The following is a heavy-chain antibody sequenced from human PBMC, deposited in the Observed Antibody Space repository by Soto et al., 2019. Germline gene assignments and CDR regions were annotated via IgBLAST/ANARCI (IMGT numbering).Heavy chain of an antibody. CDR3: ARDGEVVVAATRYCYYYYMDV. D-gene: IGHD2-15*01. CDR2: INAGNGNT. Sequence: ASVKVSCKASGYTFTSHAMHWVRQAPGQRLEWMGWINAGNGNTKYSQKFQGRVTITRDTSASTAYMELSSLRSEDTAVYYCARDGEVVVAATRYCYYYYMDVWGKGTTVTVSS. CDR1: GYTFTSHA. J-gene: IGHJ6*03. V-gene: IGHV1-3*01.